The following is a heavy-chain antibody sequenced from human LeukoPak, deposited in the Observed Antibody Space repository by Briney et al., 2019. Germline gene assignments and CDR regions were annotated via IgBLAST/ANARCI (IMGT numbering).Heavy chain of an antibody. CDR3: ARGNYHAMDV. CDR2: IKGDGSST. Sequence: GGSLRLSCAASGFTFSNYWMHWVRQTPGKGLVCVSLIKGDGSSTTYADFVKGRFTISRDNAKNTVYLQMNSLRAEDTAVYYCARGNYHAMDVWGQGTTVTVSS. V-gene: IGHV3-74*01. CDR1: GFTFSNYW. J-gene: IGHJ6*02.